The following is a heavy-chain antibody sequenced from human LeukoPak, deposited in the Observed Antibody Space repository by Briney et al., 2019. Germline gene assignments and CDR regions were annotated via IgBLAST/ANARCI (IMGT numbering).Heavy chain of an antibody. V-gene: IGHV4-34*01. CDR3: ARGSTPPVRLGELSTSIWFDP. CDR1: GGSFSGYY. CDR2: INHSGST. Sequence: SETLSLTCAVYGGSFSGYYWSWIRQPPGKGLEWIGEINHSGSTNYNPSLKSRVTISVDTSKNQFSLKLSSVTAADTAVYYCARGSTPPVRLGELSTSIWFDPWGQGTLVTVSS. J-gene: IGHJ5*02. D-gene: IGHD3-16*02.